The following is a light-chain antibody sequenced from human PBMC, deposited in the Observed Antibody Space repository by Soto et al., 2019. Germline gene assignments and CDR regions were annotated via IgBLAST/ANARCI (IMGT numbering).Light chain of an antibody. Sequence: EIVLTQSPATLSLSPGERATLSCRASQSVSSYLAWYQQKPGQAPRLLIYDASNRATGIPARFSGSGSGTDFTLTISSLEPEDFAVYYCQQRGSWPPVFTFGGGTKVEIK. CDR2: DAS. CDR1: QSVSSY. J-gene: IGKJ4*01. V-gene: IGKV3-11*01. CDR3: QQRGSWPPVFT.